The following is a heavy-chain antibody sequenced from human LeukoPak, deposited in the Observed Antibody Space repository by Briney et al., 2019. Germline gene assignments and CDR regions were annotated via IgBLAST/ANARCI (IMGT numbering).Heavy chain of an antibody. Sequence: SETLSLTCTVSGGSISSYYWSWIRQPPGKGLEWIGYIYYSGSTNYNPSLKSRVTISVDTSKNQFSLKLSSVTAADTAVYYCARNEEATTPATLYYYYYMDVWGKGTTVTVSS. CDR2: IYYSGST. D-gene: IGHD4-11*01. J-gene: IGHJ6*03. CDR3: ARNEEATTPATLYYYYYMDV. V-gene: IGHV4-59*01. CDR1: GGSISSYY.